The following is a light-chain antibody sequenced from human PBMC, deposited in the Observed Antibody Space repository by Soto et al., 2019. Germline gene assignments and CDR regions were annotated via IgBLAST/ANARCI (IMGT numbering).Light chain of an antibody. J-gene: IGKJ2*02. V-gene: IGKV4-1*01. CDR3: QQYYSTPRT. CDR2: WAS. CDR1: QSLLYSSNNKNY. Sequence: DIVMTQSPDSLAVSLGERATINCKSSQSLLYSSNNKNYLAWYQQKPGQPPKLLIYWASTRESGVPDRFSGSGSGTDFTLTISSLQAADVAVYSCQQYYSTPRTFGRGTKLEIK.